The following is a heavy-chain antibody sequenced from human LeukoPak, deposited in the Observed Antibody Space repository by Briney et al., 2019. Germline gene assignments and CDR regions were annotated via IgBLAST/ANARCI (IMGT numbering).Heavy chain of an antibody. CDR2: IYYSSST. J-gene: IGHJ4*02. CDR1: GGSIRSSSYY. CDR3: ARDMTTVVTPNYFDY. V-gene: IGHV4-39*07. Sequence: SETLSLTCTVSGGSIRSSSYYWGWVRQPPGKGLEWLGSIYYSSSTYYNPSLKSRVTISVDTSKNQFSLKLSSVTAADTAVYYCARDMTTVVTPNYFDYWGQGTLVTVSS. D-gene: IGHD4-23*01.